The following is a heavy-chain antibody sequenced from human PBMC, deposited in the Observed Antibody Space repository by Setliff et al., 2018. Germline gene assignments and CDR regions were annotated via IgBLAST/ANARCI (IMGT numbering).Heavy chain of an antibody. J-gene: IGHJ4*02. CDR2: IKQDGSEK. CDR1: GFTFSSCW. V-gene: IGHV3-7*01. D-gene: IGHD3-16*01. CDR3: ARDGGEY. Sequence: GVSLRLSCAASGFTFSSCWMSWVRQAPGKGMEWVANIKQDGSEKYYVDSVKGRFTISRDNAKNSLYLQMNSLRAEDTAVYYCARDGGEYWGQGTLVTVSS.